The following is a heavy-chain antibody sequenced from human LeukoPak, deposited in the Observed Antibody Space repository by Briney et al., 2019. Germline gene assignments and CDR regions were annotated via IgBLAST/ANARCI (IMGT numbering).Heavy chain of an antibody. Sequence: ASVKVSCKASGGTFSSYAISWVGQAPGQGLEWMGGIIPIFGTANYAQKFQGRVTITPDESTSTAYMELSSLRSEDTAVYYCAVRPDILTGYPPGWGQGTLVTVSS. J-gene: IGHJ4*02. CDR2: IIPIFGTA. CDR3: AVRPDILTGYPPG. V-gene: IGHV1-69*13. CDR1: GGTFSSYA. D-gene: IGHD3-9*01.